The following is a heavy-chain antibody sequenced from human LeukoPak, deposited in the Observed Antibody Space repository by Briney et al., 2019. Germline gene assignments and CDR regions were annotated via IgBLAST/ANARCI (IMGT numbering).Heavy chain of an antibody. Sequence: ASVKVSCKVSGYTLSELSMHWVRQAPGKGLEWVGGFYAEDGETIYAQKFQGRVTMTEDKSTDTAYMELSSLRSEDTAVYYCATVRVGWEPRGGLRYFDLWGRGTLVTVSS. V-gene: IGHV1-24*01. D-gene: IGHD1-26*01. CDR1: GYTLSELS. CDR2: FYAEDGET. CDR3: ATVRVGWEPRGGLRYFDL. J-gene: IGHJ2*01.